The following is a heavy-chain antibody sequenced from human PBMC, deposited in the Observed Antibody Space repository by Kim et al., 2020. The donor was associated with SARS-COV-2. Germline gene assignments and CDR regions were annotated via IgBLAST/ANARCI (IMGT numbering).Heavy chain of an antibody. CDR2: T. D-gene: IGHD1-26*01. Sequence: TYYNPSLKSRVTISVDTSKNQFSLKLSSVTAADTAVYYCARDLGSGNWFDPWGQGTLVTVSS. CDR3: ARDLGSGNWFDP. V-gene: IGHV4-30-2*05. J-gene: IGHJ5*02.